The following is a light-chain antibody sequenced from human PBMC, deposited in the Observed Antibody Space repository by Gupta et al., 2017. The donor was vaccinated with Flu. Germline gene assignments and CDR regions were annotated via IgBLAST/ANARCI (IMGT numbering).Light chain of an antibody. V-gene: IGLV2-11*01. CDR2: DVS. J-gene: IGLJ1*01. Sequence: QSALTQPRSVSGSPGQSVTISCTGLSSDVSGYTSVSWCQHHPGKAPKLIIYDVSNRPSGVPNRFSGSKSGDTASLTISGLQAEDEAEYYCCSYAGRATPHFVFGGGTKVNVL. CDR1: SSDVSGYTS. CDR3: CSYAGRATPHFV.